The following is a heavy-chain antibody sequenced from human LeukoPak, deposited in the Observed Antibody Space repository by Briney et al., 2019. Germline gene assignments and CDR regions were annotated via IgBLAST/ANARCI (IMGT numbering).Heavy chain of an antibody. D-gene: IGHD3-10*01. CDR3: ARDHKDPSGYYYGMDV. J-gene: IGHJ6*02. Sequence: SETLSLTWTVSGGSISSYYWSWIRQPPGKGLEWIGYIYYSGSTNYNPSLKSRVTISVDTSKNQFSLKLSSVTAADTAVYYCARDHKDPSGYYYGMDVSGQGTTVTVSS. CDR2: IYYSGST. CDR1: GGSISSYY. V-gene: IGHV4-59*01.